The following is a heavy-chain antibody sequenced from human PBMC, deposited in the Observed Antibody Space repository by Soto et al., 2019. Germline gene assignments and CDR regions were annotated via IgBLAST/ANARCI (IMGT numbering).Heavy chain of an antibody. CDR2: IYYSGST. J-gene: IGHJ5*02. V-gene: IGHV4-39*01. CDR3: ARQLRYSSSWYPYNWFDP. Sequence: SETLSLTCTVSGGSISSSSYYWGWIRQPPGKGLEWIGSIYYSGSTYYNPSLKSRVTIPVDTSKNQFSLKLSSVTAADTAVYYCARQLRYSSSWYPYNWFDPWGQGTLVTVSS. D-gene: IGHD6-13*01. CDR1: GGSISSSSYY.